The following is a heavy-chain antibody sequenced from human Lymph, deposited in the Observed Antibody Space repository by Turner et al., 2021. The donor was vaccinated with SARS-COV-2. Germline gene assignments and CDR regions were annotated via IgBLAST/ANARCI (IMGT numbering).Heavy chain of an antibody. Sequence: QVQLVQSGAEVRKPGASVKVSCKVSGYTLTELSMHWVRQAPGKGLGWMGGFDPEDGDTTYAQKFQGRITMTEDTSTDTPYMELSSLRSEDTAVYYCAIGSSKPQWLDLFWYWGQGTLVTVSS. CDR3: AIGSSKPQWLDLFWY. CDR2: FDPEDGDT. D-gene: IGHD6-19*01. J-gene: IGHJ4*02. CDR1: GYTLTELS. V-gene: IGHV1-24*01.